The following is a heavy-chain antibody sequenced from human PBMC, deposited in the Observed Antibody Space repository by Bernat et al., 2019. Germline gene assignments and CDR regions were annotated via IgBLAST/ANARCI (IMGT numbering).Heavy chain of an antibody. V-gene: IGHV3-48*03. J-gene: IGHJ6*02. CDR2: ISSSGSTI. CDR1: GFTFSSYE. D-gene: IGHD3-22*01. CDR3: ARTHYYDSSGYYPQSYYYYGMDV. Sequence: EVQLVESGGGLVQPGGSLRLSCAASGFTFSSYEMNWVRQAPGKGLEWVSYISSSGSTIYYADSVKGRFTISRDNAKNSLYLQMNSLRAEDTAVYYCARTHYYDSSGYYPQSYYYYGMDVWGQGTTVTVSS.